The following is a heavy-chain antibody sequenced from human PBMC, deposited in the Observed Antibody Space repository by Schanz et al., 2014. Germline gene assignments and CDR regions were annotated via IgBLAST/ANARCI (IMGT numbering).Heavy chain of an antibody. D-gene: IGHD2-2*01. V-gene: IGHV3-30*07. CDR1: GFTFRSHA. J-gene: IGHJ3*01. Sequence: QVQLVESGGGVVQPGRSLRLSCAASGFTFRSHAMHWVRQAPGKGLEWGAVISHDGSKKYYADSVEGRFTISRDNSENTLYLQMNSLRVDDTAVYYCASSRTRYCSSTSCVPGAFDFWGQGTLVTVSS. CDR3: ASSRTRYCSSTSCVPGAFDF. CDR2: ISHDGSKK.